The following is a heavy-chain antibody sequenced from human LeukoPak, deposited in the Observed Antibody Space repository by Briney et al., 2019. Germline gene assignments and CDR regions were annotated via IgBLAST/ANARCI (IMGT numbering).Heavy chain of an antibody. J-gene: IGHJ4*02. CDR2: FDPEDGET. D-gene: IGHD3-16*01. CDR3: TTEALESRLGVDY. CDR1: GYTLTELS. V-gene: IGHV1-24*01. Sequence: AASVKVSCKVSGYTLTELSMHWVRQAPGKGLEWMGGFDPEDGETIYAQKFQGRVTMTEDTSTDTAYVELSSLRPEDTAVYYCTTEALESRLGVDYWGQGTLVTVPS.